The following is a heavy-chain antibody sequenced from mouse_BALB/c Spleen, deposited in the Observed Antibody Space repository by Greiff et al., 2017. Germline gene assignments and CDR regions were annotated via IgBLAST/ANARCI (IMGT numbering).Heavy chain of an antibody. CDR1: GYTFTSYV. D-gene: IGHD2-4*01. Sequence: EVQLQQSGPELVKPGASVKMSCKASGYTFTSYVMHWVKQKPGQGLEWIGYINPYNDGTKYNEKFKGKATLTSDKSSSTAYMELSSLTSEDSAVYSCARGDDYDAGVAMDYWGQGTSVTVSS. J-gene: IGHJ4*01. CDR2: INPYNDGT. V-gene: IGHV1-14*01. CDR3: ARGDDYDAGVAMDY.